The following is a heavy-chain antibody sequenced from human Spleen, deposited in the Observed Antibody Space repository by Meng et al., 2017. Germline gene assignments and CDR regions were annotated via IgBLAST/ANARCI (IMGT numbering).Heavy chain of an antibody. V-gene: IGHV3-9*01. D-gene: IGHD1-26*01. CDR1: GFTFDSYA. J-gene: IGHJ6*02. CDR3: AKAYSGVYYYYYGLDV. CDR2: ISWNSGSI. Sequence: SLKISCAASGFTFDSYAMHWVRQVSGKGLEWVSGISWNSGSIDYADSVKGRFTISRDNAKNSLYLQMSSLRPDDTASYYCAKAYSGVYYYYYGLDVWGQGTTVTVSS.